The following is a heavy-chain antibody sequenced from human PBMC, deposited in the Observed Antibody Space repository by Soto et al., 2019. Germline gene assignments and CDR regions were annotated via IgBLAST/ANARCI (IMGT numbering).Heavy chain of an antibody. CDR3: ARDSISAVTKGYYFDY. J-gene: IGHJ4*02. Sequence: EVQLVESGGGLVQPGGSLRLSCAASGFTFSSYSMNWVRQAPGKGLEWVSYISSSSTIYYADSVKGRFTISRDNAKNSLYLQMNSLRDEDTAVYYCARDSISAVTKGYYFDYWGQGTLVTVSS. V-gene: IGHV3-48*02. D-gene: IGHD4-17*01. CDR1: GFTFSSYS. CDR2: ISSSSTI.